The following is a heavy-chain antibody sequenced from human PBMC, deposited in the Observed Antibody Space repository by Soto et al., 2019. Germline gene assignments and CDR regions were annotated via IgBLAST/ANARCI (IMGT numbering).Heavy chain of an antibody. CDR2: IYHSGST. V-gene: IGHV4-30-2*01. J-gene: IGHJ4*02. D-gene: IGHD5-18*01. Sequence: SETLSLTCAVSGGSISSGGYSWSWIRQPPGKGLEWIGYIYHSGSTYYNPSLKSRVTISVDTSKNQFSLKLSSVTAADTAVYYCARGHENTAMVTVDYWGQGTLVTVSS. CDR3: ARGHENTAMVTVDY. CDR1: GGSISSGGYS.